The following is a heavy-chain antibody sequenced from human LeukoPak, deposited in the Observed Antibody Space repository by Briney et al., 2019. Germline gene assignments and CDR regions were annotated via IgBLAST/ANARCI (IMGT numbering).Heavy chain of an antibody. D-gene: IGHD3-10*01. CDR2: IYTSGST. CDR1: GGSISSGSYF. Sequence: SETLSLTCTVSGGSISSGSYFWSWIRQPAGKGLEWIGRIYTSGSTNYSPSLKSRVTISVDTSKNQFSLKLSSVTAADTAVYYCARSLYGSAGGGVDYWGQGTLVTVSS. V-gene: IGHV4-61*02. CDR3: ARSLYGSAGGGVDY. J-gene: IGHJ4*02.